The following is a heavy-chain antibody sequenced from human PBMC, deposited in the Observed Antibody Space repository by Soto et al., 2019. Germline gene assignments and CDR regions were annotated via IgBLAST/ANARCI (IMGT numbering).Heavy chain of an antibody. V-gene: IGHV3-11*01. Sequence: GGSLRLSCAASGFTFSDYYMSWIRQAPGRGLEWVSYISSSGSTIYYADSVKGRCTISRDNAKNTRYLQMNSLRAEDTDVYVCARDGGIVGATDAFDIWGQGTMVTVSS. D-gene: IGHD1-26*01. CDR2: ISSSGSTI. CDR3: ARDGGIVGATDAFDI. CDR1: GFTFSDYY. J-gene: IGHJ3*02.